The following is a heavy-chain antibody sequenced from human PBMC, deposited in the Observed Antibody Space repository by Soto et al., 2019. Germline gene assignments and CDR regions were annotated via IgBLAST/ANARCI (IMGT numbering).Heavy chain of an antibody. CDR3: ARSMYSTAAQLYYGMDV. J-gene: IGHJ6*02. CDR1: GYSIRSGYF. D-gene: IGHD6-13*01. Sequence: SETLSLTCAVSGYSIRSGYFWGWIRQPPGKGLEWIGSMYHSGITYYNLSLKSRVTISVDTSKNHLSLKLSSASAADTAVYYCARSMYSTAAQLYYGMDVWSQGTTVSVSS. CDR2: MYHSGIT. V-gene: IGHV4-38-2*01.